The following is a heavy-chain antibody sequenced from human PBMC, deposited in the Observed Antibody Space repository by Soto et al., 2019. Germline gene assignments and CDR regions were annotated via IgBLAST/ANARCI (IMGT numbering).Heavy chain of an antibody. CDR3: ASASHYDILTGYGSYLYYYGMDV. CDR2: IYYSGST. D-gene: IGHD3-9*01. V-gene: IGHV4-31*03. J-gene: IGHJ6*02. CDR1: GGSISSGGYY. Sequence: PSLTCTVSGGSISSGGYYWSWIRQHPGKGLEWIGYIYYSGSTYYNPSLKSRVTISVDTSKNQFSLKLSSVTAADTAVYYCASASHYDILTGYGSYLYYYGMDVWGQGTTVTVSS.